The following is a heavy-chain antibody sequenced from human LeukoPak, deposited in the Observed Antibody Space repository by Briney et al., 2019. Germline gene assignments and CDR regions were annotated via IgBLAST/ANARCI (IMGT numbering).Heavy chain of an antibody. CDR1: GGSISSYY. J-gene: IGHJ4*02. CDR2: IYYSGST. CDR3: ARDFVGQLDGQDY. V-gene: IGHV4-59*01. Sequence: SETLSLTCTVSGGSISSYYWSWIRQPPGKGLEWIGYIYYSGSTNYNPSLKSRVTISVNTSKNQFSLKLSSVTAADTAVYYCARDFVGQLDGQDYWGQGTLVTVSS. D-gene: IGHD6-6*01.